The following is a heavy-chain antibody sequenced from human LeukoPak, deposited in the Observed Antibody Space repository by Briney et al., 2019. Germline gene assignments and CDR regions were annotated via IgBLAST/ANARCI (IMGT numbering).Heavy chain of an antibody. V-gene: IGHV1-69*13. Sequence: ASVKVSCKASGVTFNNYAISWVRQAPGQGLEWMGGIIPIFGTANYAQKFQGRVTITADESTSTAYMELSSLRSEDTAVYYCAREGPMTTVGPRAYYYYYGMDVWGQGTTVTVSS. CDR2: IIPIFGTA. CDR1: GVTFNNYA. D-gene: IGHD4-11*01. CDR3: AREGPMTTVGPRAYYYYYGMDV. J-gene: IGHJ6*02.